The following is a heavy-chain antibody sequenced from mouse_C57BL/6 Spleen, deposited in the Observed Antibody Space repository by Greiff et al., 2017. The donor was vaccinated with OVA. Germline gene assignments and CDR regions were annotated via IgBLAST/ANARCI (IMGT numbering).Heavy chain of an antibody. Sequence: EVQLQQSGAELVRPGASVKLSCTASGFNIKDDYMHWVKQRPEQGLEWIGWIDPENGDTEYASKFQGKATITADTSSNTAYLQLSSLTSEDTAVYYCTTSNYYAMDYWGQGTSVTVSS. V-gene: IGHV14-4*01. CDR3: TTSNYYAMDY. CDR1: GFNIKDDY. CDR2: IDPENGDT. J-gene: IGHJ4*01.